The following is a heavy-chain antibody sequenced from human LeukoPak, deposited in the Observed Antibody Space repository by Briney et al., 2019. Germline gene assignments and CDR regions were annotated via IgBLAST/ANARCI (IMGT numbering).Heavy chain of an antibody. CDR2: IIPIFGTA. J-gene: IGHJ6*03. CDR3: ARDSHSSGATEDYYYYYYMDV. D-gene: IGHD3-22*01. Sequence: ASVKVSCKASGGTFSSYAISWVRQAPGQGLEWMGGIIPIFGTANYAQKFQGRVTITADESTSTAYMELSSLRSEDTAVYYCARDSHSSGATEDYYYYYYMDVWGKGTTVTISS. CDR1: GGTFSSYA. V-gene: IGHV1-69*13.